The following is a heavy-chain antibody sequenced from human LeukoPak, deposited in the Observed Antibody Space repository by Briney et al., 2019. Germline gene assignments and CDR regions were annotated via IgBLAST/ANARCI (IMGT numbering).Heavy chain of an antibody. J-gene: IGHJ4*02. CDR1: GYTFTGYD. CDR3: ARGRGLRRSFDY. CDR2: MNPNSGNK. V-gene: IGHV1-8*01. D-gene: IGHD5-12*01. Sequence: GASVKVSCKASGYTFTGYDINWVRQATGQGLEWMGWMNPNSGNKGYAQKFQGRVTMTRNTSISTAYMELSSLRSEDTAVYYCARGRGLRRSFDYWGQGTLVTVSS.